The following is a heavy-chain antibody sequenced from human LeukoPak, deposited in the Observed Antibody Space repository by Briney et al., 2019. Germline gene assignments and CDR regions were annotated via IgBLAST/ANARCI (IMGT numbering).Heavy chain of an antibody. D-gene: IGHD3-22*01. CDR3: ARVYYDSSGYYLFFDY. J-gene: IGHJ4*02. CDR2: IKQDGSEK. Sequence: PGGSLRLSCAASGFTFSSYWMSWVRQAPGKGLEWVANIKQDGSEKYYVDSVKGRFTISRDNAKNSLYLRMNSLRAEDTAVYYCARVYYDSSGYYLFFDYWRQGTLVTVSS. CDR1: GFTFSSYW. V-gene: IGHV3-7*01.